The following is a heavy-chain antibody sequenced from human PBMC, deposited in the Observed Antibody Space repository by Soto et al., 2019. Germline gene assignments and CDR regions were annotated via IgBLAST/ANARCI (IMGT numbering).Heavy chain of an antibody. D-gene: IGHD1-26*01. CDR2: INHSGST. CDR1: GGSFSGYY. V-gene: IGHV4-34*01. CDR3: ARGVELLQSFDY. Sequence: SETLSLTCAVYGGSFSGYYWSWIRQPPGKGLEWIGEINHSGSTNYNPSLKSRVTISVDTSKNQFSLKLSSVTAADTAVYFCARGVELLQSFDYWGQGTLVTVSS. J-gene: IGHJ4*02.